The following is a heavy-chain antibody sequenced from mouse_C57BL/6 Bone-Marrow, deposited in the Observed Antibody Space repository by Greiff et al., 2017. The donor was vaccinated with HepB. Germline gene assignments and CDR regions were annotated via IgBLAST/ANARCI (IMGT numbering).Heavy chain of an antibody. CDR1: GYSITSGYY. V-gene: IGHV3-6*01. CDR3: ARGSYWYFDV. Sequence: ESGPGLVKPSQSLSLSCSVTGYSITSGYYWNWIRQFPGNKMEWMGYISYDGSNNYNPSLKNRISITRDTSKNQFFLKLNSVTTEATATDYCARGSYWYFDVWGTGTTVTVSS. J-gene: IGHJ1*03. CDR2: ISYDGSN.